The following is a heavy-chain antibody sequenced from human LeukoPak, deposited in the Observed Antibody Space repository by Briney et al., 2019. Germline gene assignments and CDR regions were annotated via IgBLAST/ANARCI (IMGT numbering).Heavy chain of an antibody. CDR1: GFTFSSYT. V-gene: IGHV3-30-3*01. CDR3: AREELGSSLGFDP. D-gene: IGHD3-16*01. CDR2: ISFDGSNK. J-gene: IGHJ5*02. Sequence: GGSLRLSCAASGFTFSSYTIHWVRQPPGKGLEWVAVISFDGSNKYYADSVKGRFTISRDNSKNTLYLQMNSLRAEDTAVYYCAREELGSSLGFDPWGQGTLVTVSS.